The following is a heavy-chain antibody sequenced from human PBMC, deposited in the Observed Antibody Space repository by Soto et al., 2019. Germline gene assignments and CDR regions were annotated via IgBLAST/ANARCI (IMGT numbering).Heavy chain of an antibody. CDR2: IDPSGVAT. J-gene: IGHJ5*02. Sequence: QVQLVQSGAEVKKPGASVKISCKASGYSFTSYYIHWVRQAPGQGLEWMGMIDPSGVATKYAQKFQDRVTMTRDTSTSTVYMELSSLRSEDTAVYYCARLYGKWFDPWGQGTLVTVSS. D-gene: IGHD4-17*01. CDR3: ARLYGKWFDP. V-gene: IGHV1-46*01. CDR1: GYSFTSYY.